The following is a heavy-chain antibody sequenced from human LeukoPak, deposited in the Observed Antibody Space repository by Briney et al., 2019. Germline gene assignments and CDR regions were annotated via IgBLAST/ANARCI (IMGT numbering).Heavy chain of an antibody. D-gene: IGHD3-22*01. V-gene: IGHV5-51*01. CDR3: ARHWSSGDLRADY. Sequence: GVSLKLSCKGSTYRFTSYWIGCVSQMRGTCMEWMGTIYPGHSDTRYSPSFPGQVTISADKSISTAYLQWSSLKASDTAMYYCARHWSSGDLRADYWGQGTLVTVSS. CDR2: IYPGHSDT. J-gene: IGHJ4*02. CDR1: TYRFTSYW.